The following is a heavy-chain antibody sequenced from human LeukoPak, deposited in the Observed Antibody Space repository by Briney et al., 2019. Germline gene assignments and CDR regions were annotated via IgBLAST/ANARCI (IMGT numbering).Heavy chain of an antibody. J-gene: IGHJ4*02. D-gene: IGHD6-13*01. CDR3: AREGSRGSSWFPLDY. Sequence: ASVKVSCKASGYTFTPYYLHWVRQAPGQGLEWMGKINPSGGSTTLAQKFQGRVTMTRDTSTSTVYMELSSLRSEDTAMYYCAREGSRGSSWFPLDYWGQGTLVTVSS. CDR2: INPSGGST. V-gene: IGHV1-46*01. CDR1: GYTFTPYY.